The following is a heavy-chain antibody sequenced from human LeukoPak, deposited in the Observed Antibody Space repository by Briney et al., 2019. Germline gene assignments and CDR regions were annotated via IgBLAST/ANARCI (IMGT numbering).Heavy chain of an antibody. Sequence: ASVKVSCKASGYTFTGYYIHWVRQAPGQGLEWMGWINPNSGGTNYAQKFQGRVTMTRDTSISTAYMELSRLRSDDTAVYYCARDLIGSTPWHYYMDVWGKGTTVTVSS. CDR3: ARDLIGSTPWHYYMDV. J-gene: IGHJ6*03. CDR2: INPNSGGT. D-gene: IGHD2-2*01. CDR1: GYTFTGYY. V-gene: IGHV1-2*02.